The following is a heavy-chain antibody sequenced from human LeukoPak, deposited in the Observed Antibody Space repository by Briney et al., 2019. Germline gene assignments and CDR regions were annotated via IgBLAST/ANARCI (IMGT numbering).Heavy chain of an antibody. CDR3: ATRTNVVGATTPFDD. D-gene: IGHD1-26*01. CDR1: GFTFSSYA. Sequence: TGGSLRLSCAASGFTFSSYATSWVRQAPGKGLEWVSAISGSGGSTYYADSVKGRFTISRDNSKNTLYLQMNSRRAEATAVYCGATRTNVVGATTPFDDWGKGTLVTVSS. CDR2: ISGSGGST. V-gene: IGHV3-23*01. J-gene: IGHJ4*02.